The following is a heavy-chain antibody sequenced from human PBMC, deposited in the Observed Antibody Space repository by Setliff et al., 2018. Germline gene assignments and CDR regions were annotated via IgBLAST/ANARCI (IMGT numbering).Heavy chain of an antibody. Sequence: GGSLRLSCAASGFTFSNYAVHWVRQAPGKGLEWVSSIISSGSHIYYADSVKGRFTSSRDNAKNSLYLQMNSLRAEDTAVYYCARDGGEYWGQGTLVTVSS. CDR2: IISSGSHI. CDR1: GFTFSNYA. D-gene: IGHD3-16*01. CDR3: ARDGGEY. J-gene: IGHJ4*02. V-gene: IGHV3-21*01.